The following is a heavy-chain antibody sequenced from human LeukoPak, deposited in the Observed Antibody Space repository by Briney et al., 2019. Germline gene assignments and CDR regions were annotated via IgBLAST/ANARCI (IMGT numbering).Heavy chain of an antibody. CDR1: GYTFTGYY. J-gene: IGHJ5*02. Sequence: ASVKVSFKASGYTFTGYYMHWVRQAPGQGLEWVGWINPNSGGTNYAQKFQGRVTMTRDTSISTAYMEPSRLRSDDTAVYYCARGGGGSTSSDPWGQGTLVTVSS. V-gene: IGHV1-2*02. D-gene: IGHD2-2*01. CDR3: ARGGGGSTSSDP. CDR2: INPNSGGT.